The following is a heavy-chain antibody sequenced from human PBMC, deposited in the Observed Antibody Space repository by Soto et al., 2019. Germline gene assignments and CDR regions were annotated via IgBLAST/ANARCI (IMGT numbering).Heavy chain of an antibody. CDR3: ARVVLTITRGAFDA. D-gene: IGHD3-9*01. CDR2: ISHSGTS. V-gene: IGHV4-4*02. Sequence: QVQLQESGPGLVKPSGTLSLTCAVSGGSISSSHWLTWVRQSPGKGREYIGEISHSGTSNSNPSLKSRVTLAVDKSKTHFSLTLTSVTAADTAVDYCARVVLTITRGAFDAWGQGTLVIVSS. CDR1: GGSISSSHW. J-gene: IGHJ3*01.